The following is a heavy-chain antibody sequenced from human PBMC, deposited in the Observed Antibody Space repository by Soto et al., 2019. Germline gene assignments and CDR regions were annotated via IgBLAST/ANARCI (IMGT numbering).Heavy chain of an antibody. CDR2: ISYDGSNK. V-gene: IGHV3-30*18. J-gene: IGHJ6*02. CDR3: AKDPGYRGYDFVDGMDV. Sequence: QVQLVESGGGVVQPGRSLRLSCAASGFTFSSYGMHWVRQAPGKGLEWVAVISYDGSNKYYADSVKGGFTISRDNSKNTLYLQMNSLRAEDTAVYYCAKDPGYRGYDFVDGMDVWGQGTTVTVSS. CDR1: GFTFSSYG. D-gene: IGHD5-12*01.